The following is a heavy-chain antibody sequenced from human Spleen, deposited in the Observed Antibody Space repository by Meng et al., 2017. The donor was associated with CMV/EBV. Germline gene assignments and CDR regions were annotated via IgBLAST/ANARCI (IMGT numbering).Heavy chain of an antibody. CDR2: INTNNAIP. Sequence: YGDTFTSYALSWVRQAPGQGLEWMGWINTNNAIPTYAQGFTERFVFSLDTSVSTTYLQISSLKAEDTAVYYCARVHSSGYYGPNDYWGQGTLVTVSS. J-gene: IGHJ4*02. CDR3: ARVHSSGYYGPNDY. CDR1: GDTFTSYA. V-gene: IGHV7-4-1*02. D-gene: IGHD3-22*01.